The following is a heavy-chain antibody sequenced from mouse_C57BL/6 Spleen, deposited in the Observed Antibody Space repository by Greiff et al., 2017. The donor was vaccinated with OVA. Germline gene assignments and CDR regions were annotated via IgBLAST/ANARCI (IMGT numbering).Heavy chain of an antibody. Sequence: VQLKQSGPELVKPGASVKISCKASGYSFTDYNMNWVKQSNGKSLEWIGVINPNYGTTSYNHKFKGKATLTVDQSSSTAYMQLNSLTSEDSAVYYCARSWKITTVVARDDYWGQGTTLTVSS. V-gene: IGHV1-39*01. CDR1: GYSFTDYN. D-gene: IGHD1-1*01. J-gene: IGHJ2*01. CDR2: INPNYGTT. CDR3: ARSWKITTVVARDDY.